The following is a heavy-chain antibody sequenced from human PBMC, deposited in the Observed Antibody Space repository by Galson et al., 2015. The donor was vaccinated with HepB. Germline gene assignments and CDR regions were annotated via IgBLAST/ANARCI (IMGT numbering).Heavy chain of an antibody. CDR1: GYGLSEVS. Sequence: SVKVSCKVSGYGLSEVSIHWVRQAPGKGLEWVGGYDPEDGRTVYAQKFQGRVTMTDDTSTDTAHMDLSSLRSDDTALYYCTTKWICPGGTCYRYWGQGTLVTVSS. CDR2: YDPEDGRT. V-gene: IGHV1-24*01. J-gene: IGHJ4*02. CDR3: TTKWICPGGTCYRY. D-gene: IGHD2-15*01.